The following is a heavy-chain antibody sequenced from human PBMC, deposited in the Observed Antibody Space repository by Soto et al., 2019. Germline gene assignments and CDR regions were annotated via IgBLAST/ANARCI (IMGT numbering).Heavy chain of an antibody. D-gene: IGHD3-22*01. CDR2: ISAHTGSS. CDR1: GYTFTSSG. V-gene: IGHV1-18*01. Sequence: QVQLVQSGAEVKKPGASVKVSCKASGYTFTSSGMSWVRQAPGQGLEWMGWISAHTGSSEYAQRFQGSVTMTTDRSTSTAYMELRSLRSDDTAVYYCARAFFYQGSDSRGYSFAAFDFWGPGTLVTVSS. J-gene: IGHJ3*01. CDR3: ARAFFYQGSDSRGYSFAAFDF.